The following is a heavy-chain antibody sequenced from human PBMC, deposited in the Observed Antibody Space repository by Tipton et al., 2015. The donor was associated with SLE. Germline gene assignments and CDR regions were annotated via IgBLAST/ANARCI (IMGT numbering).Heavy chain of an antibody. J-gene: IGHJ4*02. D-gene: IGHD3-22*01. Sequence: TLSLTCAVSGYSISSADYWGWIRQPPGKGLEWIGSIYHSGSTYYNPSLKSRVTISVDTSKKQFSLKLSSVTAADTAVYYCCSGYHYFDYWGQGTLVTVSS. V-gene: IGHV4-38-2*01. CDR3: CSGYHYFDY. CDR1: GYSISSADY. CDR2: IYHSGST.